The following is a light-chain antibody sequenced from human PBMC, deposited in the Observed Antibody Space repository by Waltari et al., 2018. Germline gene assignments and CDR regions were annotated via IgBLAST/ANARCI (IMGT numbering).Light chain of an antibody. CDR1: KSDVGFYNY. CDR2: DVS. CDR3: KSYTGTGSWV. Sequence: QSALTQPASVSGSPGQSITIFCTGTKSDVGFYNYVSWYQQHPGKAPKVIIYDVSQRPSGISNRFSGSKSGNTASLTSSGLQADDEADYYCKSYTGTGSWVFGGGTKLTVL. J-gene: IGLJ3*02. V-gene: IGLV2-14*03.